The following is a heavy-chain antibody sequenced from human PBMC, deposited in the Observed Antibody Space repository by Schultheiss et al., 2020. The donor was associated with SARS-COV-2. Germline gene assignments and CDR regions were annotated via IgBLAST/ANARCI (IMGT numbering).Heavy chain of an antibody. D-gene: IGHD6-19*01. CDR2: ISSSSSYI. V-gene: IGHV3-11*01. Sequence: GGSLRLSCAASGFTFSDYYMSWIRQAPGKGLEWVSSISSSSSYIYYADSVKGRFTISRDNAKNSLYLQMNSLRAEDTAVYYCAAGSGWRTELYFDYWGQGTLVTVSS. J-gene: IGHJ4*02. CDR3: AAGSGWRTELYFDY. CDR1: GFTFSDYY.